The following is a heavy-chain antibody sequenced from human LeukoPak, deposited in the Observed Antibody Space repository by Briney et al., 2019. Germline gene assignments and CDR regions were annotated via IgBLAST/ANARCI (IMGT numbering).Heavy chain of an antibody. V-gene: IGHV1-2*02. J-gene: IGHJ6*02. Sequence: ASVNVSCKASGYTFTGYYMHWVRQAPGQGLEGMGWINPNSGGTNYAQKFQGRVTMTRDTSISTAYMELSRLRSDDTAVYYCARELLRRGSGMDVSGQGTTVTVSS. CDR1: GYTFTGYY. CDR3: ARELLRRGSGMDV. D-gene: IGHD2-15*01. CDR2: INPNSGGT.